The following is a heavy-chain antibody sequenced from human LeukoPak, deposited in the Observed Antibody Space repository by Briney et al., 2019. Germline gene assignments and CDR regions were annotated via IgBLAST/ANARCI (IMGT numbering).Heavy chain of an antibody. CDR2: FDHEDGET. D-gene: IGHD3-22*01. CDR3: ATVVITTFNFDY. Sequence: ASVKVSCKVSGYTLTELSMHWVRQAPGKGLEWMGGFDHEDGETIYAQKFQGRLTMTEDTPTDTAYMELSSLRSEDTAVYYCATVVITTFNFDYWGQGTLVTVSS. V-gene: IGHV1-24*01. J-gene: IGHJ4*02. CDR1: GYTLTELS.